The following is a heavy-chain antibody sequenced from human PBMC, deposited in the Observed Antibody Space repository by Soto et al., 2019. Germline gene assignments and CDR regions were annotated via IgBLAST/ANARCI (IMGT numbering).Heavy chain of an antibody. J-gene: IGHJ4*02. Sequence: QVQLVQSGAEVKKPGASVKVSCKASGYTVTSYGISWVRQAPGQGHERMGWINAYNGNTNYAQKVQGRVTMTTGTSTSTAYMEMRSLRSDDTAVYYCARDRAFGVVITNDYWGQGTLVTVSS. D-gene: IGHD3-3*01. CDR1: GYTVTSYG. CDR2: INAYNGNT. V-gene: IGHV1-18*04. CDR3: ARDRAFGVVITNDY.